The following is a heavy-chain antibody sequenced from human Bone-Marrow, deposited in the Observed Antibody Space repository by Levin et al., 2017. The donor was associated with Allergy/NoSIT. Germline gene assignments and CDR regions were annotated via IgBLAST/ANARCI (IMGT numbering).Heavy chain of an antibody. CDR2: INHSGST. V-gene: IGHV4-34*01. CDR1: GGSFSGYY. D-gene: IGHD2-15*01. Sequence: SETLSLTCAVYGGSFSGYYWSWIRQPPGKGLEWIGEINHSGSTNYNPSLKSRVTISVDTSKNQFSLKLSSVTAADTAVYYCARESRVVVVRGAFDYWGQGTLVTVSS. J-gene: IGHJ4*02. CDR3: ARESRVVVVRGAFDY.